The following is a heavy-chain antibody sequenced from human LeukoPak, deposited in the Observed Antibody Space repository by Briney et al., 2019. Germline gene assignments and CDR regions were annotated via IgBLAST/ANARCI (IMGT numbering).Heavy chain of an antibody. CDR1: GYTFTSYG. CDR2: ISAYNGNT. CDR3: ASSLITFGGVIVPYSY. J-gene: IGHJ4*02. D-gene: IGHD3-16*02. Sequence: ASVKVSCKASGYTFTSYGISWVRQAPGQGLEWMGWISAYNGNTNYAQKLQGRVTMTTDTSTSTAYMELRSLRSDDTAVYYCASSLITFGGVIVPYSYWGQGTLVTVSS. V-gene: IGHV1-18*01.